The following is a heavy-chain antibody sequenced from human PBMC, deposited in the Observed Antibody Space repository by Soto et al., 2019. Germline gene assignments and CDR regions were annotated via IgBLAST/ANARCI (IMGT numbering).Heavy chain of an antibody. J-gene: IGHJ3*02. CDR2: IYFRGNT. CDR3: AREGGSYDSGGYLIRGAFDI. V-gene: IGHV4-31*03. D-gene: IGHD3-22*01. CDR1: GDSISGIDYY. Sequence: PSETLSLTCSVSGDSISGIDYYWTWIRQHPEKGLEWIGNIYFRGNTYYSPSLESRLTISVDTSKNQFSLKLTSVTAADTAVYYCAREGGSYDSGGYLIRGAFDIWGQGTMVT.